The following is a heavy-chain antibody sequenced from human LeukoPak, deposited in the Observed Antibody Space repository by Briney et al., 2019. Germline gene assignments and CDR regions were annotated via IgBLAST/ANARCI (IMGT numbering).Heavy chain of an antibody. Sequence: PSETLSLTCTVSGGSISSYYWSWIRQPPGKGLEWIGYIYYSGSTNYNPSLRSRVTISVDTSKNQFSLKLSSVTAADTAVYYCARDNCSGGSCYVDQDNWFDPWGQGTLVTVSS. J-gene: IGHJ5*02. CDR2: IYYSGST. CDR1: GGSISSYY. CDR3: ARDNCSGGSCYVDQDNWFDP. V-gene: IGHV4-59*01. D-gene: IGHD2-15*01.